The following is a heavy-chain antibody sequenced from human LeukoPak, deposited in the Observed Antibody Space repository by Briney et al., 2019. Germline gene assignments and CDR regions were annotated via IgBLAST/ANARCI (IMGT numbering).Heavy chain of an antibody. CDR3: AREKTKYCSSTSCYRDYYYYYMDV. J-gene: IGHJ6*03. CDR2: IYTSGST. V-gene: IGHV4-61*02. Sequence: TLPLTCTVSGGSISSGSYQWSWIRQPAGRGLEWIGRIYTSGSTNYNPSLKSRVTISVDTSKNQFCLKVSSVTAADTAVYYCAREKTKYCSSTSCYRDYYYYYMDVWGKGTTVTISS. D-gene: IGHD2-2*01. CDR1: GGSISSGSYQ.